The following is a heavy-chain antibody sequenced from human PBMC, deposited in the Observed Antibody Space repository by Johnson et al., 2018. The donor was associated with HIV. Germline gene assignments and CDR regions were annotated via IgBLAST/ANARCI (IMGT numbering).Heavy chain of an antibody. CDR2: ISYDGST. CDR1: GFTFSSYA. D-gene: IGHD6-19*01. J-gene: IGHJ3*02. CDR3: ARDRPSGWPDAFDI. V-gene: IGHV3-30*14. Sequence: QVQLVESGGDVVQPGRSLRLSCAASGFTFSSYAMHWVRQAPGQGLERVAVISYDGSTYYADSVKGRFPISRDNSKNTLYLQMNSLRPEDTAVYYCARDRPSGWPDAFDIWGQGTMVTVSS.